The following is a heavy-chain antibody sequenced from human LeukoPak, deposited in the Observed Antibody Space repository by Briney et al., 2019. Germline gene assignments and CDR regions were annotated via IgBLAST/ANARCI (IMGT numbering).Heavy chain of an antibody. CDR3: ARSPYGDYDFFDY. Sequence: ASVKVSCKASGGTFSSYSISWVRQAPGQGLEWMGGIIPIFGTANYAQKFQGRVTITADESTSTAYMELSSLRSEDTAVYYCARSPYGDYDFFDYWGQGTLVTVSS. J-gene: IGHJ4*02. CDR2: IIPIFGTA. D-gene: IGHD4-17*01. V-gene: IGHV1-69*13. CDR1: GGTFSSYS.